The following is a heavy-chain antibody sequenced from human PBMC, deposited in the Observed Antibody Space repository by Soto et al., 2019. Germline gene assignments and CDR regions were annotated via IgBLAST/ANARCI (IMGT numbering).Heavy chain of an antibody. D-gene: IGHD6-19*01. CDR2: VFHTGGT. CDR1: SDSIAGENW. V-gene: IGHV4-4*02. CDR3: ARVFSSGSGWMYYFDF. Sequence: QVQLQESGPGLVKPSETLSLTCTVSSDSIAGENWWSWVRQPPGLGREWIGEVFHTGGTNYNPSLKSRVTMEVDKSKNHFSLKLISATAADTAVYYCARVFSSGSGWMYYFDFWGQGTLVSVPS. J-gene: IGHJ4*02.